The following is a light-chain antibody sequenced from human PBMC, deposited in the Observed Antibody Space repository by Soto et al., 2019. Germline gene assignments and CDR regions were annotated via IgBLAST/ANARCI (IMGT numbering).Light chain of an antibody. CDR2: EVT. Sequence: QSALTQPPSASGSPGQSVTISCTAASSDIGGYNYVSWYQQYPGKAPKLMIYEVTKRPSGVPDRFSGSKSGNTASLTVSGLQPDDEADYFCSAYAGSDKVVFGGGTKLTVL. CDR1: SSDIGGYNY. V-gene: IGLV2-8*01. J-gene: IGLJ2*01. CDR3: SAYAGSDKVV.